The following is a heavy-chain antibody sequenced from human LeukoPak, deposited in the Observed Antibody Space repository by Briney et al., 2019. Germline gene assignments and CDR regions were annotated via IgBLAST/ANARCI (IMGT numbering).Heavy chain of an antibody. CDR2: ISYDGSNK. V-gene: IGHV3-30*04. D-gene: IGHD5-12*01. CDR3: ARTGEWLQYYFDY. CDR1: GFTFSSYA. J-gene: IGHJ4*02. Sequence: GGSLRLSCAASGFTFSSYAMHWVRQAPGKGLEWVAVISYDGSNKYYADSVKGRFTISRDNSKNTLYLQMNSLRAEDPAVYYCARTGEWLQYYFDYWGQGTLVTVSS.